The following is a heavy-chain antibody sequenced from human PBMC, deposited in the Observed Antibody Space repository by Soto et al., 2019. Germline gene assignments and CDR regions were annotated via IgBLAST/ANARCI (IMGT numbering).Heavy chain of an antibody. CDR2: IGVAGDT. J-gene: IGHJ2*01. Sequence: EVQLLESGGGLVQPEGSLRLSCVVSGFTLSSYDMHWVRQATGKGLEWVSAIGVAGDTYYQDSVKGRFTISREIAKNSLYLQMNSLRAGDTAVYYCARSARWLQSRYFDLWGRGTLVTVSS. CDR1: GFTLSSYD. V-gene: IGHV3-13*01. CDR3: ARSARWLQSRYFDL. D-gene: IGHD5-12*01.